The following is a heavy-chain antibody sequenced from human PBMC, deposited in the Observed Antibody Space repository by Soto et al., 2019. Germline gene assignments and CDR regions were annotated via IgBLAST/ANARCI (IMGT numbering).Heavy chain of an antibody. CDR1: GFTFSSYW. CDR3: ASPDYFWSGYRNMDV. J-gene: IGHJ6*03. D-gene: IGHD3-3*01. V-gene: IGHV3-74*01. CDR2: INSDGSST. Sequence: EVQLVESGGGLVQPGGSLRLSCAASGFTFSSYWMHWVRQAPGKGLVWVSRINSDGSSTSYADSVKGRFTISRDNAKNTLYLQMNSLRAEDTAVYYCASPDYFWSGYRNMDVWGKGTTVTVSS.